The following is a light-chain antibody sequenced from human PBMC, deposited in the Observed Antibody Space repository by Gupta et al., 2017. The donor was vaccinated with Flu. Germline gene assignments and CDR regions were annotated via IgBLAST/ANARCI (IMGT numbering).Light chain of an antibody. J-gene: IGLJ2*01. V-gene: IGLV1-40*01. CDR3: QSFDSSLSVV. CDR2: SNT. CDR1: SPNIGAGYD. Sequence: QSMLTQPPSVSGAPGQRITISCTGSSPNIGAGYDVHWYQQVPETAPKLLSYSNTNRPSGVPDRFSGSKSGDSASLAXSXLQAEDXADYYCQSFDSSLSVVFGGGTKLTVL.